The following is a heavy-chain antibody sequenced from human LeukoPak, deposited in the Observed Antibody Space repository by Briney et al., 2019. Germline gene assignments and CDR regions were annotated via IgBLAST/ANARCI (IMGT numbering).Heavy chain of an antibody. J-gene: IGHJ4*02. CDR2: ISASGGST. V-gene: IGHV3-23*01. Sequence: GGSLRLSCAASGFTFSSYAMSWVRQAPGKGLEWVSAISASGGSTYYADSVKGRFTISRDTSKNTLYLQMNNLRAEDTAVYYCARDLTSYDYVWDYWGQGTLVTVSS. D-gene: IGHD3-16*01. CDR3: ARDLTSYDYVWDY. CDR1: GFTFSSYA.